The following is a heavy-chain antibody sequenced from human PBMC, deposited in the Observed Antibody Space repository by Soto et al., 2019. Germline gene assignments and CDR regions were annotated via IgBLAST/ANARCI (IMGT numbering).Heavy chain of an antibody. J-gene: IGHJ6*02. V-gene: IGHV3-30*18. CDR2: ISYDGSNK. CDR3: AKDYDSSGYYQYYYGMDV. Sequence: PGGSLRLSCAASGLTFSSYGMXWVRQAPGKGLEWVAVISYDGSNKYYADSVKGRFTISRDNSKNTLYLQMNSLRAEDTAVYYCAKDYDSSGYYQYYYGMDVWGQGTTVTV. D-gene: IGHD3-22*01. CDR1: GLTFSSYG.